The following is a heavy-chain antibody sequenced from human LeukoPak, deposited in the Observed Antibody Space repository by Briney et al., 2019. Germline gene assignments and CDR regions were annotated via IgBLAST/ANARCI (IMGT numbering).Heavy chain of an antibody. V-gene: IGHV3-21*01. D-gene: IGHD6-13*01. CDR3: ARANSSSWYVVYYYYMDV. Sequence: GSLRLSCAASGFTVSSNYMSWVRQAPGKGLEWVSSISSSSSYIYYADSVKGRFTISRDNAKNSLYLQMNSLRAEDTAVYYCARANSSSWYVVYYYYMDVWGKGTTVTVSS. CDR2: ISSSSSYI. J-gene: IGHJ6*03. CDR1: GFTVSSNY.